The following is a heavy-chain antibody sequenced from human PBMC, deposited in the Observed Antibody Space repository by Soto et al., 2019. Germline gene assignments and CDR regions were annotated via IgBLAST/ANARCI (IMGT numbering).Heavy chain of an antibody. CDR2: ISGSGGST. D-gene: IGHD3-3*01. Sequence: GGSLRLSCAASGFTFSSYAMSWVRQAPGEGLEWVSAISGSGGSTYYADSVKGRFTISRDNSKNTLYLQMNSLRAEDTAVYYCAKDNVPLYYDFWSGYSYYYYGMDVWGQGTTVTVSS. V-gene: IGHV3-23*01. CDR1: GFTFSSYA. CDR3: AKDNVPLYYDFWSGYSYYYYGMDV. J-gene: IGHJ6*02.